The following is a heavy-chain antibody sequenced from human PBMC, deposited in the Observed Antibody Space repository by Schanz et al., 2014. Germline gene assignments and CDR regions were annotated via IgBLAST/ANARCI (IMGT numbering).Heavy chain of an antibody. Sequence: QVQLQESGPGLLKPSETLSLTCTVSGGSVSSGGDYWSWIRQHPGKGLEWIGFISYSGSTYYNPSLKSRVTISVDTSKSQFSLKLSSVTAADTAVYYCARGGYGSGSYREFDYWGQGTLVTVSS. CDR1: GGSVSSGGDY. V-gene: IGHV4-61*08. CDR2: ISYSGST. J-gene: IGHJ4*02. CDR3: ARGGYGSGSYREFDY. D-gene: IGHD3-10*01.